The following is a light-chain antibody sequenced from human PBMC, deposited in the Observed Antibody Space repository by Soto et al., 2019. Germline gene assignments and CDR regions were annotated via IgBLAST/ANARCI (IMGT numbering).Light chain of an antibody. CDR2: VNSDGSH. CDR1: SGHSTYD. J-gene: IGLJ3*02. V-gene: IGLV4-69*01. CDR3: QTWGTGFWV. Sequence: QPVLTQSPSASASLGASVKLTCTLSSGHSTYDISWHQQQPEKGPRYLMKVNSDGSHNKGDGIPDRFSGSSSGAERYLTISSLQSEDEADYSCQTWGTGFWVFGGGTKLTVL.